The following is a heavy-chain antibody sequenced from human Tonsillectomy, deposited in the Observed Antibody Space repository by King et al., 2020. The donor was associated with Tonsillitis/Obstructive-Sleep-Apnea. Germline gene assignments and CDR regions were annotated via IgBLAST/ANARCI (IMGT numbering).Heavy chain of an antibody. V-gene: IGHV1-3*01. Sequence: VQLVQSEAEVKKPGASVKVSCKASGYTFTIYAMHWVRQAPGQRLEWMGWINAGNGNTKYSQKFQGRVTITRDTSASTAYMELSSLRSEDTAVYYCAREVVVAARGGPYFFDYWGRGTLVTVSS. CDR2: INAGNGNT. J-gene: IGHJ4*02. D-gene: IGHD2-15*01. CDR3: AREVVVAARGGPYFFDY. CDR1: GYTFTIYA.